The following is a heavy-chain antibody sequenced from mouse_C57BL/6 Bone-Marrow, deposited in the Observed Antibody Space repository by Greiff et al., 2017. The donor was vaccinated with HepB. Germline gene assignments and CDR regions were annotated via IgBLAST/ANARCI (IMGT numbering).Heavy chain of an antibody. J-gene: IGHJ1*03. Sequence: KASQSLSLTCSVTGYSITSGYYWNWIRQFPGNKLEWMGYISYDGSNNYNPSLKNRISITRDTSKNQFFLKLNSVTTEDTATYYCANLNYYGSSYWYFDVWGTGTTVTVSS. D-gene: IGHD1-1*01. CDR2: ISYDGSN. CDR1: GYSITSGYY. CDR3: ANLNYYGSSYWYFDV. V-gene: IGHV3-6*01.